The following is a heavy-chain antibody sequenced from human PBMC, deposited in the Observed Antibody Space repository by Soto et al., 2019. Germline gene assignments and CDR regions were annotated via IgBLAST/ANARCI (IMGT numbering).Heavy chain of an antibody. D-gene: IGHD1-26*01. V-gene: IGHV1-3*01. J-gene: IGHJ5*02. CDR1: GYTFTGYG. CDR3: VRRHLSATRIKWFDP. Sequence: ASVKVSCKASGYTFTGYGIHWVRQAPGQRLEWMGWIYAANGDTKYSPKFQGRVTITRDTSVSTAYMELSSLGSEDTAVNYCVRRHLSATRIKWFDPWGHGTLITVSS. CDR2: IYAANGDT.